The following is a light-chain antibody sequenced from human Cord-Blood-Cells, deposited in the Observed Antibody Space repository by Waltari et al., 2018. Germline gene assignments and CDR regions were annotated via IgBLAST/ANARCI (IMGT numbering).Light chain of an antibody. V-gene: IGLV2-8*01. CDR3: SSYAGSNNFDVV. Sequence: QSALTQPPSASASPGQSVTISCTGTSSDVGGYTYVSWYQQHPGKAPKLMIYEVIKRPSGVPERFSGSKSGNTASLTVSGLQAEYEADYYCSSYAGSNNFDVVFGGGTKLTVL. CDR1: SSDVGGYTY. J-gene: IGLJ2*01. CDR2: EVI.